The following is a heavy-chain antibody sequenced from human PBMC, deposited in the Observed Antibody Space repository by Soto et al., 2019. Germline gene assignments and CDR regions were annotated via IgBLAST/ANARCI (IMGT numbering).Heavy chain of an antibody. V-gene: IGHV3-23*01. CDR1: GFTFSSYA. CDR3: AKDHPLGYCSGGSCSNSYYYYGMDV. J-gene: IGHJ6*02. CDR2: NSGIVGST. Sequence: GGSLSLSCAASGFTFSSYAMSWVRQAPGKGLERVSANSGIVGSTYYADSVKGRFTISRDNSKNTLYLQMNSLRAEDTAVYYCAKDHPLGYCSGGSCSNSYYYYGMDVWGQGTTVTVSS. D-gene: IGHD2-15*01.